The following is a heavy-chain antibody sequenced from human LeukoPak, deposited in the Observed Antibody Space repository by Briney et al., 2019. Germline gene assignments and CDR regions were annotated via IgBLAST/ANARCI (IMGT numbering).Heavy chain of an antibody. CDR1: GFSFSSYS. CDR2: VRGGSDYI. CDR3: ALVVPAWMDV. Sequence: GGSLRLSCAASGFSFSSYSMNWVRQAPGKGLEWVSSVRGGSDYIYYADSVKGRFTISRDNAINSLYLQMNSLRAEDTAVYYCALVVPAWMDVWGKGTTVTVSS. V-gene: IGHV3-21*01. J-gene: IGHJ6*04. D-gene: IGHD2-2*01.